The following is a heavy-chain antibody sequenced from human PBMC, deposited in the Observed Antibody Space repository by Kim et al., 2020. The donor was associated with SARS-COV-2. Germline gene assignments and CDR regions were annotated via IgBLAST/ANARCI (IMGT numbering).Heavy chain of an antibody. J-gene: IGHJ5*02. CDR1: GVSISSSYYY. Sequence: SETLSLTCAVSGVSISSSYYYWGWIRQPPGKGLEWIGSIYYSGSTSYNPSLKSRVTISVDTSKNQFSLKLSPIIAADTAVYYCATRGPYNWFDPWGQGTLVTVSS. D-gene: IGHD3-16*01. V-gene: IGHV4-39*01. CDR3: ATRGPYNWFDP. CDR2: IYYSGST.